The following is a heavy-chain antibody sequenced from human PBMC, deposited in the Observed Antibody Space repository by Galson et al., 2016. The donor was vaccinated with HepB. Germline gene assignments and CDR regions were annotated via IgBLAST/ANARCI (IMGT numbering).Heavy chain of an antibody. V-gene: IGHV3-72*01. Sequence: SLRLSCAASGFSINDYYFDWVRQAPGKGLEWVGRIKNRANSYITEYAASVIDRFTVSRDDSKNLVYLQMNNLKTEDTAVYFCVRVGATSWGQGTVVTVSS. J-gene: IGHJ4*02. CDR1: GFSINDYY. CDR3: VRVGATS. D-gene: IGHD1-26*01. CDR2: IKNRANSYIT.